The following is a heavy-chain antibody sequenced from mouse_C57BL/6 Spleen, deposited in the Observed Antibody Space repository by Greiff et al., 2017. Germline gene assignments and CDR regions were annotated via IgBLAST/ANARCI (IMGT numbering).Heavy chain of an antibody. Sequence: VQGVESGPGLVAPSQSLSITCTVSGFSLTSYGVHWVRQPPGKGLEWLVVIWSDGSTTYNSALKSRLIISKDNSKSQVFLKMNSLQTDDTAMYYCARHYDGYSYYAMDYWGQGTSVTVSS. V-gene: IGHV2-6-1*01. CDR1: GFSLTSYG. CDR3: ARHYDGYSYYAMDY. D-gene: IGHD2-3*01. CDR2: IWSDGST. J-gene: IGHJ4*01.